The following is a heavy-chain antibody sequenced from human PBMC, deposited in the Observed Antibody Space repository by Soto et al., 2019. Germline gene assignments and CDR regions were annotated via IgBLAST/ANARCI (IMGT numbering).Heavy chain of an antibody. CDR3: ARDLVGATNY. CDR1: GFTFSSYA. V-gene: IGHV3-30-3*01. J-gene: IGHJ4*02. D-gene: IGHD1-26*01. Sequence: PGGSLSLSCAASGFTFSSYAMHWVRQAPGKGLEWVAVISYDGSNKYYADSVKGRFTISRDNSKNTLYLQMNSLRAEDTAVYYCARDLVGATNYWGQGTLVTVSS. CDR2: ISYDGSNK.